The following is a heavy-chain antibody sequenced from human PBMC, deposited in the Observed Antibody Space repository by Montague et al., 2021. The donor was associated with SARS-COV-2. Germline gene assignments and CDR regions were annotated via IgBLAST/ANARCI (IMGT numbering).Heavy chain of an antibody. D-gene: IGHD5-12*01. CDR1: GFTVSTNY. V-gene: IGHV3-53*01. CDR2: IYSGGDT. Sequence: PLRLSCAASGFTVSTNYISWVRQAPGKGLEWISVIYSGGDTYYADSVKGRFTISRDNSKNTLYLQMNSLRAEDTAVCYCARGGGLRNYGMDVWGQGTTVTVSS. J-gene: IGHJ6*02. CDR3: ARGGGLRNYGMDV.